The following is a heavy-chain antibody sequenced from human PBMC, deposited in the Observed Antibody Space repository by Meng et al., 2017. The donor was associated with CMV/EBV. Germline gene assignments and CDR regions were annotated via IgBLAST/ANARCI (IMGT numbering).Heavy chain of an antibody. CDR3: TTDDPQPYSSSSRGYYYGMDV. D-gene: IGHD6-6*01. CDR2: IKSNTDGGTT. CDR1: GFTFSNAW. Sequence: GESLKISCAASGFTFSNAWMSWVRQAPGKGLEWVGRIKSNTDGGTTDYAAPVKGRFTISRDDSKNTLYLQMNSLKTEDTAVYYCTTDDPQPYSSSSRGYYYGMDVWGQGTTVTVSS. V-gene: IGHV3-15*01. J-gene: IGHJ6*02.